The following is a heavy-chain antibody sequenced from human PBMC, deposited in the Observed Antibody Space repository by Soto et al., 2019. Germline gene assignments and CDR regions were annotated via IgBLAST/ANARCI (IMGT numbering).Heavy chain of an antibody. V-gene: IGHV1-69*13. CDR2: IIPVFGTP. CDR1: GGTFSTSA. D-gene: IGHD1-20*01. CDR3: ATQLTGDLDF. J-gene: IGHJ4*02. Sequence: QVQLVQSGAEVRKPGSSVKVSCVASGGTFSTSAMNWVRQAPGQGLEWVGGIIPVFGTPTYAQSLQGRGTITGDGSTTTAYMELTRLRPEDTAVYYCATQLTGDLDFWGQGTLVIVSS.